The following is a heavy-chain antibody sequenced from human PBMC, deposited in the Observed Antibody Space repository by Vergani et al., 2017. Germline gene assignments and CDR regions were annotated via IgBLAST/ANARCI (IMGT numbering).Heavy chain of an antibody. V-gene: IGHV1-58*02. CDR1: GYTFTSYG. CDR3: AAVPMTTVTTGY. CDR2: IVVGSGNT. Sequence: QLVQSGAEVKKPGASVKVSCKASGYTFTSYGISWVRQAPGQGLEWIGWIVVGSGNTNYAQKFQERVTITRDMSTSTAYMELSSLRSEDTAVYYCAAVPMTTVTTGYWGQGTLVTVSS. J-gene: IGHJ4*02. D-gene: IGHD4-17*01.